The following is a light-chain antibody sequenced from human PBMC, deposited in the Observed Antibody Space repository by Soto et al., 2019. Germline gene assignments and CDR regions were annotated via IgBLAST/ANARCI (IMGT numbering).Light chain of an antibody. CDR1: QSLVHSDGIAY. V-gene: IGKV2-30*02. CDR3: MQGTHWPIT. CDR2: KVS. J-gene: IGKJ5*01. Sequence: DVVMTQTPLSLSVAPGQPASISCRSNQSLVHSDGIAYFSWFQQRPGRSPRRLIYKVSNRDSEVPARFSGSGSGTDFALKISRVEAEDVGVYYCMQGTHWPITFGQGTRLEIK.